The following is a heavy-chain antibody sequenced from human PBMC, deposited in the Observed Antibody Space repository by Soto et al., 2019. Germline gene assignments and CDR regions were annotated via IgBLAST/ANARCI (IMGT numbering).Heavy chain of an antibody. J-gene: IGHJ6*02. V-gene: IGHV3-11*01. Sequence: VQLLESGGGLVQPGGSLRLSCAASGFTFSDYYMSWIRQAPGKGLEWVSYISSSGSTIYYADSVKGRFTISRDNAKNSLYLQMNSLRAEDTAVYYCARAVYCSGGSCDSYYYYGMDVWGQGTTVTVSS. CDR1: GFTFSDYY. CDR3: ARAVYCSGGSCDSYYYYGMDV. CDR2: ISSSGSTI. D-gene: IGHD2-15*01.